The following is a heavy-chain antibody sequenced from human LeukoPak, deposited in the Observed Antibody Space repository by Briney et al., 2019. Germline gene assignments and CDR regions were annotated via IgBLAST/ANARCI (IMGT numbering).Heavy chain of an antibody. CDR1: GYTFTSYD. J-gene: IGHJ6*02. D-gene: IGHD6-13*01. CDR2: MNPNSGNT. CDR3: ARGGGSSWYTGYYYYYGMDV. Sequence: ASVKVSCKASGYTFTSYDINWVRQATGQGLEWMGWMNPNSGNTGYARKFQGRVTMTRNTSISTGYMELSSLRSEDTAVYYCARGGGSSWYTGYYYYYGMDVWGQGTTVTVSS. V-gene: IGHV1-8*01.